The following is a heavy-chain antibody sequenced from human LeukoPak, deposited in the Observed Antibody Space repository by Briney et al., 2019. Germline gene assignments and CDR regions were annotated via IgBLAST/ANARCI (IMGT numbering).Heavy chain of an antibody. CDR3: ARVVNYYDSSGYHTYFDY. CDR2: ISAYNGNT. D-gene: IGHD3-22*01. CDR1: GYTFTSYG. J-gene: IGHJ4*02. V-gene: IGHV1-18*01. Sequence: GASVKVSCKASGYTFTSYGISWVRQAPGRGLEWMGWISAYNGNTNYAQKLQGRVTMTTDTSTSTAYMELRSLRSDDTAVYYCARVVNYYDSSGYHTYFDYWGQGTLVTVSS.